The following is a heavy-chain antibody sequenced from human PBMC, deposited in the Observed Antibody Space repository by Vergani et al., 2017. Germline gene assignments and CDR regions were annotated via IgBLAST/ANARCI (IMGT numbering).Heavy chain of an antibody. Sequence: VELVESGGGLVQPGGPLRLSCEASGFKFSDHYMSWIRQAPGKGLEWVSHISPGASTVSYTDSVTGRFTVSRDNDNNSLTLDMTTLRVEDTAVYYCAKNPGISTTRHYYAMDVWGQGTTVTVSS. D-gene: IGHD1-1*01. J-gene: IGHJ6*02. CDR1: GFKFSDHY. CDR2: ISPGASTV. V-gene: IGHV3-11*04. CDR3: AKNPGISTTRHYYAMDV.